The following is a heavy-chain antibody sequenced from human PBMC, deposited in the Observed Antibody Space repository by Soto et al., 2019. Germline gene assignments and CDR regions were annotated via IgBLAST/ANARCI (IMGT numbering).Heavy chain of an antibody. CDR1: GYTFTSYG. V-gene: IGHV1-18*01. Sequence: ASVKVSCKASGYTFTSYGISWVRQAPGQGLEWMGWISAYNGNTNYAQKLQGRVTMTTDTSTSTAYMELRSLRSDDTAVYYCARDQSSSSGHYYYYYVMDVWGQGTSVTVSS. J-gene: IGHJ6*02. D-gene: IGHD6-13*01. CDR3: ARDQSSSSGHYYYYYVMDV. CDR2: ISAYNGNT.